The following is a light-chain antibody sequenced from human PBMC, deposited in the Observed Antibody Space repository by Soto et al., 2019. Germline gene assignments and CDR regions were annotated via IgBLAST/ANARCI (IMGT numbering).Light chain of an antibody. V-gene: IGLV1-44*01. J-gene: IGLJ1*01. CDR2: NNV. CDR3: SSYAGSSNV. Sequence: QSVLTQPPSASGTPGQRVTISCSGSSSNIGSNILNWYRQVPGTAPKLLIYNNVHRPSGVPDRFSGSKSGNTASLTVSGLQAEDEADYYCSSYAGSSNVFGTGTKLTVL. CDR1: SSNIGSNI.